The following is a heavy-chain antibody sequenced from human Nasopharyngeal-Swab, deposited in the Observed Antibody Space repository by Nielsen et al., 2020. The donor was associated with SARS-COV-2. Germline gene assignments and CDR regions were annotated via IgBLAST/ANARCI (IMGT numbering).Heavy chain of an antibody. D-gene: IGHD3-22*01. CDR1: GFTFSSYS. J-gene: IGHJ4*02. CDR2: ISSSSSYI. Sequence: GGSLRLSCAASGFTFSSYSMNWVRQAPGKWLEWVSSISSSSSYIYYADSVKGRFTISRDNAKDSLYLQMNSLRAEDTAVYYCARGGYYYDSSGYYDYWGQGTLVTVSS. CDR3: ARGGYYYDSSGYYDY. V-gene: IGHV3-21*01.